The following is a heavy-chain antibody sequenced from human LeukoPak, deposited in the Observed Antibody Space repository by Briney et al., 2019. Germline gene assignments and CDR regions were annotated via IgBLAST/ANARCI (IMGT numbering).Heavy chain of an antibody. V-gene: IGHV1-2*02. J-gene: IGHJ4*02. CDR3: ARAPEGYDILTGYFGY. D-gene: IGHD3-9*01. CDR2: INPNSGGT. Sequence: ASVKVSCKASGYTFTGYYMHWVRQAPGQGLEWMGWINPNSGGTNYAQKFQGRVTMTRDTSISTAYTELSRLRSDDTAVYYCARAPEGYDILTGYFGYWGQGTLVTVSS. CDR1: GYTFTGYY.